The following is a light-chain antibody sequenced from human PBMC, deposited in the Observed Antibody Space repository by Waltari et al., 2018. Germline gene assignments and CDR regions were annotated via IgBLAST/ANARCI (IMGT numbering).Light chain of an antibody. CDR3: AAWDDSLNGPV. CDR2: SNN. J-gene: IGLJ2*01. V-gene: IGLV1-44*01. Sequence: QSVLTQPPSASWTPGQRVTISCSGSSSNIGSTTVNWYQQLPGTAPKRLIYSNNQRPSGVPDRFSGSKSGTSAALAISGLQSEEEADYYCAAWDDSLNGPVFGGGTKLTVL. CDR1: SSNIGSTT.